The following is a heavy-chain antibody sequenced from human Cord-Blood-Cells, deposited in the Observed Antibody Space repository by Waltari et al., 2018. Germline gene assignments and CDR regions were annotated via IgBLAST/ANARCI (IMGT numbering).Heavy chain of an antibody. CDR1: GGSISSSSYY. J-gene: IGHJ5*02. CDR3: ARHLRVVPAAIGWFDP. D-gene: IGHD2-2*02. Sequence: QLQLQESGPGLVKPSETLSLTCTVSGGSISSSSYYWGWIRQPPGKGLEWIGSIYYSGITYYNPSLKGRVTISVDTSKNQFSLKLSSVTAADTAVYYCARHLRVVPAAIGWFDPWGQGTLVTVSS. V-gene: IGHV4-39*01. CDR2: IYYSGIT.